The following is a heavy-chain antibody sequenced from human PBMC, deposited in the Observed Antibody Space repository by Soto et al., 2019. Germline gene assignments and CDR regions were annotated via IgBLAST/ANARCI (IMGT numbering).Heavy chain of an antibody. D-gene: IGHD3-16*02. CDR3: ARDYRTLSGGIDV. CDR1: VSSVSRPDHH. Sequence: TAAVSSVSRPDHHWTWIRQSPGKGLEWIGAIYYSASTYYNPSLVSRIRISVDTSKNQFSLRLTSVTAADTAVYFCARDYRTLSGGIDVWGDGPSVTAPS. J-gene: IGHJ6*02. CDR2: IYYSAST. V-gene: IGHV4-30-4*01.